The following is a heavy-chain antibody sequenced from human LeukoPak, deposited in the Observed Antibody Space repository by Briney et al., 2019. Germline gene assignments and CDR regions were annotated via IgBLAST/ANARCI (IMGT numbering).Heavy chain of an antibody. Sequence: KPSETLSLTYTVSGGSISSSSYYWGWIRQPPGKGLEWIGEINHSGSTNYNPSLKSRVTISVDTSKNQFSLKLSSVTAADTAVYYCARHLPRSRTYYYDSSGYYRSAAFDIWGQGTMVTVSS. CDR2: INHSGST. J-gene: IGHJ3*02. CDR1: GGSISSSSYY. CDR3: ARHLPRSRTYYYDSSGYYRSAAFDI. D-gene: IGHD3-22*01. V-gene: IGHV4-39*01.